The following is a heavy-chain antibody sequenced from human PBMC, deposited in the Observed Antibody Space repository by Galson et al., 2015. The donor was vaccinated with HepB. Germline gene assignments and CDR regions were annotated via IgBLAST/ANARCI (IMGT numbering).Heavy chain of an antibody. D-gene: IGHD3-9*01. Sequence: SVKVSCKASGGTFSSYAISWVRQAPGQGLEWMGGIIPIFGTANYAQKFQGRVTITADESTSTAYMELSSLRSEDTAVYYCARERYFDWLPSKYYFDYWGQGTLVTVPS. CDR3: ARERYFDWLPSKYYFDY. J-gene: IGHJ4*02. V-gene: IGHV1-69*13. CDR1: GGTFSSYA. CDR2: IIPIFGTA.